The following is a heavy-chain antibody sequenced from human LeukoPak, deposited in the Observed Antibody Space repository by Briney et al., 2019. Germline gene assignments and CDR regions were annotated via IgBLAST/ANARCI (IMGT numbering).Heavy chain of an antibody. Sequence: PGGSLRLSCAASGFTFSNAWMSWVRQAPGKGLEWVGRIKSKTDGGTTDYAAPVKGRFTISRDDSKNTLYLQMNSLKTEDTAVYYCTTDGNKWLRLRRYYYGMDVWGKGTTVTVSS. CDR1: GFTFSNAW. V-gene: IGHV3-15*01. CDR3: TTDGNKWLRLRRYYYGMDV. J-gene: IGHJ6*04. D-gene: IGHD5-12*01. CDR2: IKSKTDGGTT.